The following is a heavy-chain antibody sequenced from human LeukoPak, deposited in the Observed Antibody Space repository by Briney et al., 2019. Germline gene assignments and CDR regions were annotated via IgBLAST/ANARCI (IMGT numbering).Heavy chain of an antibody. J-gene: IGHJ4*02. CDR2: IYYSGST. D-gene: IGHD4-17*01. CDR3: ARGATVTTPFDY. V-gene: IGHV4-59*01. Sequence: SGSLSLTCTVSGGSIRSYYWSWIRQPPGKGLEWIGYIYYSGSTNYNPSLKSRVTISVDTSKNQFSLKLSSVTAADTAVYYCARGATVTTPFDYWGQGTLVTVSS. CDR1: GGSIRSYY.